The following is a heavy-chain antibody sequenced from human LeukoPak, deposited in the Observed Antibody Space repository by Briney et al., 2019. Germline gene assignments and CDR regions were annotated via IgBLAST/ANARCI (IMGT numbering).Heavy chain of an antibody. CDR2: ISGSGDRR. Sequence: GGSLRLSCGVSGFTFSSYAMSWVRQAPGKGLEWVSGISGSGDRRNYADSVKGRFTISRDISKNTLYLQMNSLRAEDTAVYYCAKGPKQLLVGSRGYYFDYWGQGTLVTVSS. CDR1: GFTFSSYA. V-gene: IGHV3-23*01. J-gene: IGHJ4*02. D-gene: IGHD6-13*01. CDR3: AKGPKQLLVGSRGYYFDY.